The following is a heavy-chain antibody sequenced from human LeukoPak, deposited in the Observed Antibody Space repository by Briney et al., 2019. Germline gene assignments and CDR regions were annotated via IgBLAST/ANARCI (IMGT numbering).Heavy chain of an antibody. J-gene: IGHJ5*02. CDR3: ANDYGDENWFDP. D-gene: IGHD4-17*01. Sequence: PSETLSLTCTVSGGSISSSSYYWGWIRQPLGKGLEWIGSIYYSGSTYYNPSLKSRVTISVDTSKNQFSLKLSSVTAADTAVYYCANDYGDENWFDPWGQGTLVTVSS. CDR1: GGSISSSSYY. CDR2: IYYSGST. V-gene: IGHV4-39*01.